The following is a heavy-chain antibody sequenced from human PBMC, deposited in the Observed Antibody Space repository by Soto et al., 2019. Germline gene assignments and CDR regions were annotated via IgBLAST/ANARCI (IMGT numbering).Heavy chain of an antibody. CDR2: IYPGDSDT. V-gene: IGHV5-51*01. Sequence: GETLKISCKGSGYSFTSYWIGWLRQMPGKGLECIGFIYPGDSDTTYSPSFQGHVTISADKYSSTAYLQWSSLKASDTAMYYCARVDSSGCSEYWGQGTLVTVSS. CDR1: GYSFTSYW. CDR3: ARVDSSGCSEY. D-gene: IGHD6-25*01. J-gene: IGHJ4*02.